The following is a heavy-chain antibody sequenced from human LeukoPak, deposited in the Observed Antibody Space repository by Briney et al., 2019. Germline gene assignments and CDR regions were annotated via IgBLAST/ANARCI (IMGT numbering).Heavy chain of an antibody. J-gene: IGHJ4*02. CDR1: GYSFSTYS. CDR3: ARSFYDSSGYLNIDY. D-gene: IGHD3-22*01. Sequence: GGSLRLSCAASGYSFSTYSMNWVRQAPGKGLEWVSFISTGSSYIYYADSVKGRFTISRDNAKKSLYLQMNSLRAEDTAVYFCARSFYDSSGYLNIDYWGQGTLVTVSS. V-gene: IGHV3-21*01. CDR2: ISTGSSYI.